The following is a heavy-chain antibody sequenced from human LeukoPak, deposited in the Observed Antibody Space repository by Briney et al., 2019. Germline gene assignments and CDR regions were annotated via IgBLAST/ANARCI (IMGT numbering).Heavy chain of an antibody. CDR1: GYTFTSYY. CDR3: TRGNILGHSEWFHSAGDS. Sequence: ASVKVSCKASGYTFTSYYMHWVRQATGQGLEWMGWVNTVNGYAGYGQKFQGRVTMTRDTSMNTAYMELSSLRSDDTAVYYCTRGNILGHSEWFHSAGDSWGQGTLVTVSS. J-gene: IGHJ5*01. V-gene: IGHV1-8*02. CDR2: VNTVNGYA. D-gene: IGHD3-9*01.